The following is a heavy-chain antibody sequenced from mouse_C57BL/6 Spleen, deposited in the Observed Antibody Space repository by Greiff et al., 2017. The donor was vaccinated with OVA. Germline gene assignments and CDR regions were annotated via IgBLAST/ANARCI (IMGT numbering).Heavy chain of an antibody. CDR2: IYPGSGST. D-gene: IGHD2-5*01. V-gene: IGHV1-55*01. CDR3: AREDSNYPAWFAY. CDR1: GYTFTSYW. Sequence: QVQLQQPGAELVKPGASVKMSCKASGYTFTSYWITWVKQRPGQGLEWIGDIYPGSGSTNYNEKFKSKATLTVDTSSSTAYMQLSSLTSEDSAVYYCAREDSNYPAWFAYWGQGTLVTVSA. J-gene: IGHJ3*01.